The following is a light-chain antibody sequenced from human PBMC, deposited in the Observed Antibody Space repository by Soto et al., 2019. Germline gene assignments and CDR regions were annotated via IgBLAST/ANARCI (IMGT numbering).Light chain of an antibody. CDR3: QQYSNSPQT. CDR1: QSVNNNY. Sequence: EIVLTQSPGTLSLSPAERATLSCRASQSVNNNYLAWFQQKPGQAPGLLIYVASSRATGIPDRFSVSGSGTDFTLTISRLEPEDFAVYYCQQYSNSPQTFGQGTKVEIK. J-gene: IGKJ2*01. V-gene: IGKV3-20*01. CDR2: VAS.